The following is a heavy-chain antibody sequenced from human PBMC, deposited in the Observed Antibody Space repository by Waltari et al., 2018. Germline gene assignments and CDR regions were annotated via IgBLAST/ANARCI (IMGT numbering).Heavy chain of an antibody. V-gene: IGHV1-2*02. CDR2: VNPDSGGT. J-gene: IGHJ4*02. CDR3: ARRPVDYRNPRFDY. D-gene: IGHD4-4*01. Sequence: VQLVQSGAEVKTPGASVKVSCKASGYTFTDYSIHWVRQAPGQGLEWMGWVNPDSGGTNYAQKFQGSFTMTRDTSISTAYMELNNLGSDDTALYYCARRPVDYRNPRFDYWGQGTLVTVGS. CDR1: GYTFTDYS.